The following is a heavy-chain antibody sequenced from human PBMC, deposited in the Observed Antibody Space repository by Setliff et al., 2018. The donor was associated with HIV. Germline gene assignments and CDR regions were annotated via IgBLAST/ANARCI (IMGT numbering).Heavy chain of an antibody. CDR2: IYTSGTT. V-gene: IGHV4-61*09. D-gene: IGHD5-18*01. CDR1: GGSISSGSYY. CDR3: ARTLRAAAMGYFDY. Sequence: SETLSLTCTVPGGSISSGSYYWSWIRQPAGRGLEWIGHIYTSGTTNYNPSLKSRVSMSVDTSKNQFSLKLTSVTAADTAVYYCARTLRAAAMGYFDYWGQGTLVTSPQ. J-gene: IGHJ4*02.